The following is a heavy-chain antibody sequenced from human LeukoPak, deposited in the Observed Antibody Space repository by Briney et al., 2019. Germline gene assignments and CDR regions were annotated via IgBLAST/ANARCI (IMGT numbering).Heavy chain of an antibody. CDR2: IYYSGST. J-gene: IGHJ5*02. D-gene: IGHD2-21*02. V-gene: IGHV4-39*07. CDR1: GGSISSSSYY. Sequence: SETLSLTCTVSGGSISSSSYYWGWIRQPPGKGLEWIGSIYYSGSTYYNPSLKSRVTISVDTSKNQFSLKLSSVTAADTAVYYCARDPRGYCGGDCYSPWGQGTLVTVSS. CDR3: ARDPRGYCGGDCYSP.